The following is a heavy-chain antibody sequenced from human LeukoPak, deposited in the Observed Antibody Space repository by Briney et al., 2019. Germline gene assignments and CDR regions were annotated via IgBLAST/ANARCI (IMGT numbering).Heavy chain of an antibody. CDR1: GFTFSSYA. J-gene: IGHJ4*02. D-gene: IGHD3-10*01. CDR2: ISYVGTNK. V-gene: IGHV3-30*04. Sequence: GGSLRLSCAASGFTFSSYAMHWVRQAPGKGLEWVAFISYVGTNKNYTDSVEGRFTISRDNSKNTLYLQMNSLRAEDTAVYYCAKSTYYGSGSPLDYWGQGTLVTVSS. CDR3: AKSTYYGSGSPLDY.